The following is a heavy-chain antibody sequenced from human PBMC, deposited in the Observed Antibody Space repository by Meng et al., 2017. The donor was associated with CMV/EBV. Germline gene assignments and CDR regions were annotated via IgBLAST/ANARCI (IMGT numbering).Heavy chain of an antibody. D-gene: IGHD6-6*01. Sequence: VQLQQWGAGLLKPSGTLSLTCAVYGGSSSGYYWSWIRQPPGKGLEWIGEINHSGSTNYNPSLKSRVTISVDTSKNQFSLKLSSVTAADTAVYYCARGSIAARLGLGDWGQGTLVTVSS. CDR3: ARGSIAARLGLGD. J-gene: IGHJ4*02. CDR2: INHSGST. CDR1: GGSSSGYY. V-gene: IGHV4-34*01.